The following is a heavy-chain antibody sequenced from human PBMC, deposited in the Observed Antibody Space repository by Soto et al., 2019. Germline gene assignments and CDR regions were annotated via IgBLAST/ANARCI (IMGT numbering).Heavy chain of an antibody. Sequence: QLQLVQSGPEVKKPGASVKVSCKASGYPFTTYGVTWVRQAPGQGLEWMGWINAYNGNTNYAQKLQGRVTMTTDTSTSTAYMELRSLRSDDTAVYYCARMGDVPYYYYGMDVWGQGTMVTVSS. CDR2: INAYNGNT. CDR1: GYPFTTYG. J-gene: IGHJ6*02. V-gene: IGHV1-18*01. CDR3: ARMGDVPYYYYGMDV. D-gene: IGHD3-16*01.